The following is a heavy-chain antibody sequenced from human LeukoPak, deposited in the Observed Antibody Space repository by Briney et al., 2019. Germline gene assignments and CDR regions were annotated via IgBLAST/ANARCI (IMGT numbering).Heavy chain of an antibody. CDR1: GFTFSGYA. V-gene: IGHV3-30-3*01. CDR3: ARDRYSSGWYGDFDC. D-gene: IGHD6-19*01. J-gene: IGHJ4*02. Sequence: GGSLRLSCAASGFTFSGYAMHWVRQAPGKGLEWVAVISYDGSNKYYADSVKGRFTISRDNSKNTLYLQMNSLRAEDTAVYYCARDRYSSGWYGDFDCWGQGTLVTVSS. CDR2: ISYDGSNK.